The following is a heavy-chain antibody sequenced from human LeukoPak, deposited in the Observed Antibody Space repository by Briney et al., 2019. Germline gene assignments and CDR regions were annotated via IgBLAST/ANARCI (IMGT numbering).Heavy chain of an antibody. J-gene: IGHJ4*02. CDR1: GATFSSYA. CDR2: ITPIFGTA. CDR3: ARERDYGDLRD. V-gene: IGHV1-69*05. Sequence: SVKVSCKASGATFSSYAISWVRQAPGQGLEWMGRITPIFGTANYAQKFQGRVTITTDESTSTAYMELSSLRSEDTAVYYCARERDYGDLRDWGQGTLVTVSS. D-gene: IGHD4-17*01.